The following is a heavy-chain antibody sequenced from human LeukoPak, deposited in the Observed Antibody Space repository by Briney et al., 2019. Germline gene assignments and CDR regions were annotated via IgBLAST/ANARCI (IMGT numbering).Heavy chain of an antibody. Sequence: GGSLRLSCAASGFTFRSYAMSWVRQAPGKGLEWVSAISGSGGSTYYADSVKGRFTISRDNSKNTLYLQMNSLRAEDTAVYYCAKETYYDILTGYYYYYGMDVWGQGTTVTVSS. V-gene: IGHV3-23*01. D-gene: IGHD3-9*01. CDR2: ISGSGGST. CDR3: AKETYYDILTGYYYYYGMDV. J-gene: IGHJ6*02. CDR1: GFTFRSYA.